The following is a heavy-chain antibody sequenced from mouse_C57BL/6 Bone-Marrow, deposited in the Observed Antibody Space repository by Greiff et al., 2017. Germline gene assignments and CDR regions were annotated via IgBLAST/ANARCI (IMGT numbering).Heavy chain of an antibody. D-gene: IGHD2-4*01. CDR2: IDPSDSYT. CDR1: GYTFTSYW. Sequence: VQLQQSGAELVMPGASVKLSCKASGYTFTSYWMHWVKQRPGQGLEWIGEIDPSDSYTNYNQKFKGKSTLTVDKSSSTAYMQLSSLTSEDSAVYDCAPYEYDGVFAYWGQGTLVTVSA. CDR3: APYEYDGVFAY. J-gene: IGHJ3*01. V-gene: IGHV1-69*01.